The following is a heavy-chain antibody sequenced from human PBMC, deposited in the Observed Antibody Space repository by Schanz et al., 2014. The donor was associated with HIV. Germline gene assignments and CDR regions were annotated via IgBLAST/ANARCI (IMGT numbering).Heavy chain of an antibody. CDR2: XXXXGXXK. V-gene: IGHV3-30*03. Sequence: QVQLVEVGGGVVQPGRERRGSCAGGGRKGTTYRKEGGGKGRGKGXXXXXXXXXXGXXKYYADSVKGRFTISRDNSKNTLFLQMNSLRGEDTAVYYCARVANWPSFFLDVWGRGITVTVSS. CDR3: ARVANWPSFFLDV. J-gene: IGHJ6*02. CDR1: GRKGTTYR.